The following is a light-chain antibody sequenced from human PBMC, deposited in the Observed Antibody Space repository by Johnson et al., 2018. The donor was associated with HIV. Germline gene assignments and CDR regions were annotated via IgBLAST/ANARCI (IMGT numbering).Light chain of an antibody. CDR1: SSNIGKNS. CDR2: ESN. J-gene: IGLJ1*01. CDR3: GTGDTSLDAQYV. V-gene: IGLV1-51*02. Sequence: QSVLTQPPSVSAAPGQKVTIPCSGSSSNIGKNSVSWYQQLPGKAPKLIIYESNKRPSEIPDRFSDSQSGTSATLAITGLQPGDETDCDCGTGDTSLDAQYVFGSGTKVTVL.